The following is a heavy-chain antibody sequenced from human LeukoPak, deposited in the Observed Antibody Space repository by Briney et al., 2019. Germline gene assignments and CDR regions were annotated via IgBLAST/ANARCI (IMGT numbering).Heavy chain of an antibody. J-gene: IGHJ4*02. CDR1: GGSFSGYY. V-gene: IGHV4-34*01. CDR3: ARRGFRYYDSSGRPPAHYFDY. Sequence: SETLSLTCAVYGGSFSGYYWSWIRQPPGKGLEWIGEINHSGSTNYNPSLKSRVTISVDTSKNQFSLKQSSVTAADTAVYYCARRGFRYYDSSGRPPAHYFDYWGQGTLVTVSS. D-gene: IGHD3-22*01. CDR2: INHSGST.